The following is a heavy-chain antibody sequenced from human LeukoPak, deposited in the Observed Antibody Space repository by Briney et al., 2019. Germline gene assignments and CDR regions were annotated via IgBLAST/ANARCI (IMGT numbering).Heavy chain of an antibody. CDR2: IYYSGNTYYNPSLT. CDR3: ARDDEYSYGWFDY. D-gene: IGHD5-18*01. J-gene: IGHJ4*02. V-gene: IGHV4-39*07. CDR1: GGSIISNIYY. Sequence: SETLSLTCTVSGGSIISNIYYWGWIRQPPGKGLEWIGSIYYSGNTYYNPSLTYYNPSLKSRVTISVDTSKNQFSLKLSSVTAADTAVYYCARDDEYSYGWFDYWGQGTLVTVSS.